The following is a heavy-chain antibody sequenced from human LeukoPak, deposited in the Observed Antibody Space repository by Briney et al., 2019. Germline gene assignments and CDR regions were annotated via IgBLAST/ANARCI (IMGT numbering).Heavy chain of an antibody. CDR2: IYFSGQT. Sequence: PSETLSLTCTVSGGSISSSSYYWGWIRQPPGNGLEWIGTIYFSGQTYYNPSRKSRFTISLDTSKNQFSLKLSSVTAEDTAVYYCARHRRDHDFWSGSNPTHYYYYMDVWGKGTTVTVSS. V-gene: IGHV4-39*01. CDR1: GGSISSSSYY. D-gene: IGHD3-3*01. J-gene: IGHJ6*03. CDR3: ARHRRDHDFWSGSNPTHYYYYMDV.